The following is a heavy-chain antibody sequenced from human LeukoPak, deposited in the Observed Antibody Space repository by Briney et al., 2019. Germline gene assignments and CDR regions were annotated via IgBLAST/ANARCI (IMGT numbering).Heavy chain of an antibody. Sequence: SETLSLSCAVSGAPINSSNHFWGWIRQPPGKALEWIGTVFDNETIYYRQSLKTRVTISVDSSKNQFSLNLRSLTAADTAVYYCAYTASDDLFEFWGQGTLVTVSS. J-gene: IGHJ4*02. CDR3: AYTASDDLFEF. D-gene: IGHD1-1*01. CDR1: GAPINSSNHF. CDR2: VFDNETI. V-gene: IGHV4-39*01.